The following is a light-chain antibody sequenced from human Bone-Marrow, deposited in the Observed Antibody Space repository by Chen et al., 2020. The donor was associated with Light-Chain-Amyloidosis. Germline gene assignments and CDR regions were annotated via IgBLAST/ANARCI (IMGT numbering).Light chain of an antibody. Sequence: QSALTQPASVSGSPGQSITISCTGTSSVVGGDNHISWYQQHPDKAPKLMIYEVTNRPSSVPDRFSGAKSDNTASLTITGLQTEDEADDFCSSYTITYTLVFGSGTRVTVL. CDR1: SSVVGGDNH. J-gene: IGLJ1*01. V-gene: IGLV2-14*01. CDR2: EVT. CDR3: SSYTITYTLV.